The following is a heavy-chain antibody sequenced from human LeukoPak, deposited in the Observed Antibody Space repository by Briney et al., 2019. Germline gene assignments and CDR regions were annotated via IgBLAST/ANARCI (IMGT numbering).Heavy chain of an antibody. J-gene: IGHJ6*03. V-gene: IGHV1-69*13. Sequence: SVKVSCKASGGTFSSYAISWVRQAPGQGLEWMGGIIPIFGTANYAQKFQGRVTITADESTSTAYMELSSLRSEDTAVYYCARSLFLFLGWSYCSYYYYMDVWGKGTTVTVSS. CDR3: ARSLFLFLGWSYCSYYYYMDV. CDR1: GGTFSSYA. D-gene: IGHD3-3*01. CDR2: IIPIFGTA.